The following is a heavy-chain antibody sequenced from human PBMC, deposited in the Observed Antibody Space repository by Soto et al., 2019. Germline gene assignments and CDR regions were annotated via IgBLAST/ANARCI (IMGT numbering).Heavy chain of an antibody. D-gene: IGHD2-15*01. V-gene: IGHV1-69*12. CDR2: IIPMFDTP. Sequence: QVQLVQSGAEVKKPGSSVKVSCKASGGTFSSDSFSWVRQAPGQGLEWMGGIIPMFDTPIYAQKFQDRFTITADESTSTAYMQLSSLRSGDTAVYYCARSGGLDRDFNYWGQGSLVTVSS. CDR1: GGTFSSDS. J-gene: IGHJ4*02. CDR3: ARSGGLDRDFNY.